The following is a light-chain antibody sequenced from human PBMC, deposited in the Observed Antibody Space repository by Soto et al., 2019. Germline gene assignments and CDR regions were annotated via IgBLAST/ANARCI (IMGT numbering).Light chain of an antibody. CDR3: QQYDVWPALT. Sequence: EKALTQSPVTLSLSPGERATLSCRASQSVSSNLAWYQQRPGQAPWLLIYGASTRASGVPDRFSGSGSGTEFILTISSLQSEDSAVYYCQQYDVWPALTFGGGTKVDIK. CDR2: GAS. V-gene: IGKV3-15*01. CDR1: QSVSSN. J-gene: IGKJ4*01.